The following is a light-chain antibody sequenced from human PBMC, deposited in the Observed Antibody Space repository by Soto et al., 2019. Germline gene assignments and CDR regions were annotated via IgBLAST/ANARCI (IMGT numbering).Light chain of an antibody. CDR3: ETWDSNTRV. CDR1: SGHSSYI. CDR2: LEGSGSY. J-gene: IGLJ3*02. V-gene: IGLV4-60*02. Sequence: QPVLTQSSSASASLGSSVKLTCTLSSGHSSYIIAWHQQQPGKAPRYLMKLEGSGSYNKGSGVPDRFSGSSSGADRYLTISNLQFEDEADYYCETWDSNTRVCVVGTKLTVL.